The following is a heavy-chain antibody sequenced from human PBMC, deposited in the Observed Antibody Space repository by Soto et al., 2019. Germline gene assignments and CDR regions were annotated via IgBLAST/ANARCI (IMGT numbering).Heavy chain of an antibody. J-gene: IGHJ4*02. CDR3: ATIAYGYSSGWSGGPFDY. V-gene: IGHV1-2*02. Sequence: ASVKVSCRGSGYSFTGYYLHWVRQAPGQGLEWMGWINPNSGVTNYAQKFQGRVTMTRDTSISTGYMEVSRLRPDDTAVYYCATIAYGYSSGWSGGPFDYWGQGTLVTVSS. CDR1: GYSFTGYY. D-gene: IGHD6-19*01. CDR2: INPNSGVT.